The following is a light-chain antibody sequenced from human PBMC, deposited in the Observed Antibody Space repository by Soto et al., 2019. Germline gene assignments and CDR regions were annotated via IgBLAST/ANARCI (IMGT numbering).Light chain of an antibody. CDR1: SSDVGSYNL. J-gene: IGLJ2*01. CDR3: CSYATSGSLI. CDR2: EGN. Sequence: QSVLTQPASVSGSPGQSITISCFGTSSDVGSYNLVSWYQQHPGKAPKLIIYEGNKRPSGVSNRFSGSKSGNTASLTISGLQADDEGDYYCCSYATSGSLIFGRGTKLTVL. V-gene: IGLV2-23*01.